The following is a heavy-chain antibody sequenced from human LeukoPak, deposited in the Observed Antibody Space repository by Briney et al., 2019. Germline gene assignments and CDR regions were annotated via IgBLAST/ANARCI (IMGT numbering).Heavy chain of an antibody. CDR1: GGTFSSYA. Sequence: SVKVSCKASGGTFSSYAISWVRQAPGQGLEWMGRIIPIFGIANYAQKFQGRVTITADKSTSTAYMGLSSLRSEDTAVYYCARDIVVVPPILGLCYYYGMDVWGQGTTVTVSS. CDR3: ARDIVVVPPILGLCYYYGMDV. J-gene: IGHJ6*01. CDR2: IIPIFGIA. V-gene: IGHV1-69*04. D-gene: IGHD2-2*01.